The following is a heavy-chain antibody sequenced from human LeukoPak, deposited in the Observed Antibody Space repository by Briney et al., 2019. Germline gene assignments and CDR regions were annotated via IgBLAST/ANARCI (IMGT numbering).Heavy chain of an antibody. J-gene: IGHJ4*02. CDR2: IKEDGGVK. D-gene: IGHD1/OR15-1a*01. Sequence: PGGSLRLSCAASGFTFGVSWMSWVRQAPGKGLEWVGNIKEDGGVKNYVDSVKGRLTISRDNAKSSLFLQMNNLRVEDTAVYYCAKDRGWNTFDYWGQGTLVTVSS. CDR3: AKDRGWNTFDY. V-gene: IGHV3-7*01. CDR1: GFTFGVSW.